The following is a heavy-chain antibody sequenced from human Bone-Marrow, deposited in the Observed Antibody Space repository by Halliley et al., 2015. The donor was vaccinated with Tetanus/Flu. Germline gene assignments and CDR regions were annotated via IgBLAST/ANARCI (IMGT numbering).Heavy chain of an antibody. CDR3: AKGPKWEVLGITWFDS. D-gene: IGHD1-26*01. J-gene: IGHJ5*01. CDR1: GFTFSNYA. V-gene: IGHV3-23*01. Sequence: SLRLSCAVSGFTFSNYAMSWVRQAPGKGLEWVSVITGSGSSTYYADSVKGRFTISRDNSKNTLFLQMKSLRGDDTAVYYCAKGPKWEVLGITWFDSWGQGTLVTVSS. CDR2: ITGSGSST.